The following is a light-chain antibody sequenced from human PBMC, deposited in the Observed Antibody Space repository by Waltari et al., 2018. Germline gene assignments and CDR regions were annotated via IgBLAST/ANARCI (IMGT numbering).Light chain of an antibody. J-gene: IGLJ3*02. CDR3: ATWDDSLNCPV. CDR2: SNN. Sequence: QSVLTQPPSASGHPGQRATTSCSGSSSYYGSITVNWYQQLTGTAPKLRIFSNNQRPSGGPDRFSGSKSGTSASLAISVLQSEDEADYYCATWDDSLNCPVFGGGTKLTVL. V-gene: IGLV1-44*01. CDR1: SSYYGSIT.